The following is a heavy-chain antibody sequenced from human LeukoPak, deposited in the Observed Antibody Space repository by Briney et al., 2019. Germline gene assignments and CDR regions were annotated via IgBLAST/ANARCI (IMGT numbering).Heavy chain of an antibody. Sequence: SETLSLTCTVSGGSISSSSYYWGWIRQPPGKGLEWIGSIYYSGSTYYNPSLKSRVTISVDTSKNQFSLKLSSVTAADTAVYYCARLPRHGWDLTYYFDYWGQGTLVTVSS. J-gene: IGHJ4*02. CDR2: IYYSGST. D-gene: IGHD6-19*01. CDR3: ARLPRHGWDLTYYFDY. CDR1: GGSISSSSYY. V-gene: IGHV4-39*07.